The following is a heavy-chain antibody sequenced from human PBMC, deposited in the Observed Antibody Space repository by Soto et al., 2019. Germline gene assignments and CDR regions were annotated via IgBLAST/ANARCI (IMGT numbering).Heavy chain of an antibody. V-gene: IGHV1-69*18. D-gene: IGHD6-25*01. Sequence: QVQLVQSGAEVKQPGSSVKVSCKASRGALSSYAITWVRQAPGQGLDWMGRVIPIYGTPNYAQKLQGRLSLTVDASKGTAYLELSGLSSEDTAVYFCASAASRETNRGAFEIWRQGTMVTVSS. CDR2: VIPIYGTP. CDR3: ASAASRETNRGAFEI. J-gene: IGHJ3*02. CDR1: RGALSSYA.